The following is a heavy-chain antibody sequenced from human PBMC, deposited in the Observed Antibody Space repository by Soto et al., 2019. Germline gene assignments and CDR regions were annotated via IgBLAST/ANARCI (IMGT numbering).Heavy chain of an antibody. CDR2: ISGSGGST. J-gene: IGHJ5*02. Sequence: EVQLLASGGGLVQPGGSLRLSCSASGFTFSSYAMSWVRPAPGKGLEWVSAISGSGGSTYYADSVKGRFTISRDNSKNTLYLQMNSLRAEDTAVYYCAKDLCGSSSGWYCGFDPWGQGTLVTVSS. D-gene: IGHD6-19*01. CDR1: GFTFSSYA. V-gene: IGHV3-23*01. CDR3: AKDLCGSSSGWYCGFDP.